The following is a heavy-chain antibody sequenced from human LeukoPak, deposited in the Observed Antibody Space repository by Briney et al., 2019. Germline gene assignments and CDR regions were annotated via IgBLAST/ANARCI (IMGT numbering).Heavy chain of an antibody. J-gene: IGHJ6*03. CDR2: IYTSGST. CDR1: GGSISSYY. Sequence: SETLSLTCTVSGGSISSYYWSWIRQPAGKGLEWIGRIYTSGSTNYNPSLKSRVTMSVDTSKNQFFLKLSSVTAADTAVYYCAGHVVPAAIPRGPYYYYMDVWGKGTTVTVSS. D-gene: IGHD2-2*02. CDR3: AGHVVPAAIPRGPYYYYMDV. V-gene: IGHV4-4*07.